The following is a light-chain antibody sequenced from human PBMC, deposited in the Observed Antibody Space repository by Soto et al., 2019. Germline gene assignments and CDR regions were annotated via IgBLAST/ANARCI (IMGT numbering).Light chain of an antibody. Sequence: DIQMTQSPSTLSASLGDRVTITCRASQSISSWLAWYQQKPGKAPKLLIYKASTLETGVPSRFSGSGSGTEFTLTINSLQPDDFATYYCQQYSNYWTFGQGTKVDIK. V-gene: IGKV1-5*03. J-gene: IGKJ1*01. CDR2: KAS. CDR1: QSISSW. CDR3: QQYSNYWT.